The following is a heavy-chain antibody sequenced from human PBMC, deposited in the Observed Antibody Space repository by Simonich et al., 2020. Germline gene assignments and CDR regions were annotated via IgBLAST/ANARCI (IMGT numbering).Heavy chain of an antibody. J-gene: IGHJ4*02. CDR1: GYTFTSYG. V-gene: IGHV1-18*01. CDR2: YGAYKGNT. D-gene: IGHD2-15*01. CDR3: ARASRGTWWYYYFDY. Sequence: QVQLVQSGAEVKKPGASVKVSCKASGYTFTSYGISWVRQAPGQGLEWMGWYGAYKGNTNYAQKLQGRVTMTTDTSTSTAYMELRSLRSDDTAVYYCARASRGTWWYYYFDYWGQGTLVTVSS.